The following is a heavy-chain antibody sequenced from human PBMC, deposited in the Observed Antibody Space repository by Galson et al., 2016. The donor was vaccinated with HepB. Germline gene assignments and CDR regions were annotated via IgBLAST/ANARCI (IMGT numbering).Heavy chain of an antibody. D-gene: IGHD5-18*01. CDR1: NGSFTGYF. Sequence: SETLSLTCAVLNGSFTGYFWTWIRQPPGKGLEWIGEINRGGTTMYNPSLRSRVSISVDKSKNQFSLKMRSVTAADTALYYCARGGVDTSMGTLDPWGQGTLVIVSS. CDR3: ARGGVDTSMGTLDP. CDR2: INRGGTT. V-gene: IGHV4-34*01. J-gene: IGHJ5*02.